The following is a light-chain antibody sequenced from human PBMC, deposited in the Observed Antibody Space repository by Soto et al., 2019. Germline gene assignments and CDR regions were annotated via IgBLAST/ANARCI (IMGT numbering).Light chain of an antibody. Sequence: QSVLTQSPSASASLGASVKLTCTLSSGHSSYAIAWHQQQPEKGPRYLMKLNSDGSHSKGDGIPDRFSGSSYGAARYLTISSLQSEDEADYYCQTWGTGIAVFGGGTQLTVL. CDR2: LNSDGSH. CDR3: QTWGTGIAV. CDR1: SGHSSYA. V-gene: IGLV4-69*01. J-gene: IGLJ7*01.